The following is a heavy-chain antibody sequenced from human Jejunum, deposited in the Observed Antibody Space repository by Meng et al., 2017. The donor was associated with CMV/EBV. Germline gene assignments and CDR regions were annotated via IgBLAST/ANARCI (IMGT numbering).Heavy chain of an antibody. CDR1: YD. D-gene: IGHD3-16*01. CDR3: ARDSTGSSYVGYYYYGLDV. Sequence: YDMNWVSQAPGKGLEWVSYISKSGSTIFYADSVKGRFTISRDNARKTLYLQMDSLRAEDTAIYYCARDSTGSSYVGYYYYGLDVWGQGTTVTVSS. J-gene: IGHJ6*02. CDR2: ISKSGSTI. V-gene: IGHV3-48*03.